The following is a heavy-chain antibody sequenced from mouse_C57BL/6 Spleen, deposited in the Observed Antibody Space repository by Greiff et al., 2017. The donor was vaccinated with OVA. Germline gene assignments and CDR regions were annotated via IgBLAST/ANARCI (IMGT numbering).Heavy chain of an antibody. J-gene: IGHJ3*01. CDR2: ISYGGSN. V-gene: IGHV3-6*01. CDR1: GYSITSGYY. CDR3: ASYSKRAWFAY. D-gene: IGHD2-5*01. Sequence: EVQLVESGPGLVKPSQSLSLTCSVTGYSITSGYYWNWIRQFPGNKLEWMGYISYGGSNNYNPSLKNRISITRDTSKNQFFLKLNSVTTEDTATYYCASYSKRAWFAYWGQGTLVTVSA.